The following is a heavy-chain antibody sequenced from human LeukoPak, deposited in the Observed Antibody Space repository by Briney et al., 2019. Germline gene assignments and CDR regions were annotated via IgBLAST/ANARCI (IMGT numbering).Heavy chain of an antibody. Sequence: GGSLRLSCRASASGDDFRSHSMNWVRQAPGKGLEWISYIHSSGNYIFDAASVKGRFTVSRDNARNSLYLQMNSLRVEDTAMYYCAREWNSRATFDYWSQGTLVTVSS. CDR2: IHSSGNYI. CDR1: ASGDDFRSHS. J-gene: IGHJ4*02. CDR3: AREWNSRATFDY. V-gene: IGHV3-21*05. D-gene: IGHD1-1*01.